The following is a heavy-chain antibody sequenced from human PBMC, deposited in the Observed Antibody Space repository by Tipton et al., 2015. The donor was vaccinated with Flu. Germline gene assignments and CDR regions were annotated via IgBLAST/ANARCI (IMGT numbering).Heavy chain of an antibody. CDR1: GYTFTAHY. J-gene: IGHJ3*02. CDR3: ARDGAGYNGAFDM. CDR2: INPNDNGT. D-gene: IGHD5-24*01. Sequence: QSGPEVKKPGASVKVSCKGSGYTFTAHYMHWVRQAPGQGLEWMGWINPNDNGTRCPQKFQGRVTMTRDTSISTVYMELSRLSSDDTAVYYCARDGAGYNGAFDMWGQGTMVTDSS. V-gene: IGHV1-2*02.